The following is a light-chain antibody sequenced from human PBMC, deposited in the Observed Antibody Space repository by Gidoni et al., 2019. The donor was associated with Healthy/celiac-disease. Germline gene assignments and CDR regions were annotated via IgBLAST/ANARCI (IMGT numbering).Light chain of an antibody. Sequence: IVLAQSPGTLSLTPGERATLSCRASPSVSSSYLAWYQQKPGQAPRLLIYGASSRATGIPDRFSGSGSGTDFTLTISRLEPEDFAVYYCQQYGSSPLTFGPGTKVDIK. CDR1: PSVSSSY. CDR3: QQYGSSPLT. V-gene: IGKV3-20*01. CDR2: GAS. J-gene: IGKJ3*01.